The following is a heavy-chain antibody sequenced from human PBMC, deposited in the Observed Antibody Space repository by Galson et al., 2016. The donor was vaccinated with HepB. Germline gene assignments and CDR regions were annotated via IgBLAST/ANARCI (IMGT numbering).Heavy chain of an antibody. J-gene: IGHJ6*02. Sequence: TLSLTCTVSGGSIRTYYWIGYIYYSGNTNYNPSLKSRVTISIDTSKNQFSLNLSSVTAADTAMYYCAREAVGYSTSGTPPYGMDVWGQGTTVTVSS. CDR2: IYYSGNT. CDR1: GGSIRTYY. CDR3: AREAVGYSTSGTPPYGMDV. D-gene: IGHD3-10*01. V-gene: IGHV4-59*01.